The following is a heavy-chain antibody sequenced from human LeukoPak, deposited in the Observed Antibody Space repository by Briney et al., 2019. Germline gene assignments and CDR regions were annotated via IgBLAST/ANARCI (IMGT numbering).Heavy chain of an antibody. CDR3: PKRGKHTNSWIDY. CDR2: ISSGGGST. Sequence: GGSLRLSCAVSGFTISNYAMNWVRQAPGKGLEWVSAISSGGGSTYFADSVKGRFTISRDNSNNTLYLQMNSLRAEDTAIYYCPKRGKHTNSWIDYWGQGTLVTVSS. D-gene: IGHD1-26*01. CDR1: GFTISNYA. J-gene: IGHJ4*02. V-gene: IGHV3-23*01.